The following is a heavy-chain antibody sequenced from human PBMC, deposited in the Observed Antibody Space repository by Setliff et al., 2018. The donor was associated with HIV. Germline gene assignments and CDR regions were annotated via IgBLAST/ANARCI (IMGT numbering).Heavy chain of an antibody. CDR3: AVRRSWPHGDYVNY. CDR2: IKSNPDGGTA. D-gene: IGHD4-17*01. CDR1: GFIFVNAW. J-gene: IGHJ4*02. V-gene: IGHV3-15*01. Sequence: PGGSLRLSCETSGFIFVNAWMSWVRQGPGKGLEWVGRIKSNPDGGTADYIAPGKGRFTISRDDSQSILYLQMNSLKTEDTAVYFCAVRRSWPHGDYVNYWGQGTLVTVSS.